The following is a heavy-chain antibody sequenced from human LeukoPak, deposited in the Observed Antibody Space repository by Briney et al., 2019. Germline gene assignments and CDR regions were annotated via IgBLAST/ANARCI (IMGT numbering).Heavy chain of an antibody. V-gene: IGHV3-23*01. Sequence: GGSLRLSCAASGFTFSSYAMSWVRQAPGKGLEWVSTISGSVGSTYYADSVKGRFTVSRDNSKNTLYLQMNGLRAEDTALYYCAKARAGDITAAFNYWGQGTLVTVSS. CDR3: AKARAGDITAAFNY. D-gene: IGHD6-13*01. J-gene: IGHJ4*02. CDR1: GFTFSSYA. CDR2: ISGSVGST.